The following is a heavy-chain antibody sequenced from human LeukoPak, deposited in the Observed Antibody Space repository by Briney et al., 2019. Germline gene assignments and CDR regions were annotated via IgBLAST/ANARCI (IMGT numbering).Heavy chain of an antibody. CDR2: ISSSGSTI. CDR1: GFTFSDYY. CDR3: AKSPRGDYYDSSGQWDY. D-gene: IGHD3-22*01. J-gene: IGHJ4*02. Sequence: KTGGSLRLSCAASGFTFSDYYMSWIRQAPGKGLEWVSYISSSGSTIYYADSVKGRFTISRDNVKNSLYLQMNSLRAEDTAVYYCAKSPRGDYYDSSGQWDYWGQGTLVTVSS. V-gene: IGHV3-11*01.